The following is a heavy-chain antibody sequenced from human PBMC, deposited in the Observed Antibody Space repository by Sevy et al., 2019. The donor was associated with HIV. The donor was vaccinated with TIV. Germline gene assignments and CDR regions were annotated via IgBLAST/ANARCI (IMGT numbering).Heavy chain of an antibody. D-gene: IGHD3-3*01. CDR1: GGSISSYY. CDR3: ARVNGYDFWSGYSKEGKNWFDP. CDR2: IYTSGST. V-gene: IGHV4-4*07. J-gene: IGHJ5*02. Sequence: SETLSLTCTVSGGSISSYYWSWIRQPAGKGLEWIGRIYTSGSTNYNPSLKSRVTMSVDTSKNRFSLKLSSVTAADTAVYYCARVNGYDFWSGYSKEGKNWFDPWGQGTLVTVSS.